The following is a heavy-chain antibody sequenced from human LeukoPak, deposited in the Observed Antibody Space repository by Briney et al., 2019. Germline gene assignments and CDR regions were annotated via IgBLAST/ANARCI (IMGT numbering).Heavy chain of an antibody. V-gene: IGHV1-18*01. J-gene: IGHJ4*02. CDR1: GYTFTTYG. D-gene: IGHD4-23*01. Sequence: ASVKVSCKASGYTFTTYGISLVRQAPGQGLEWMGWINTYNGNTSYAQKLQGRVTMTTDTSTSTAYMDLRSLRSDDTAVYYCARDTVGTDYWGQGTLVTVSS. CDR2: INTYNGNT. CDR3: ARDTVGTDY.